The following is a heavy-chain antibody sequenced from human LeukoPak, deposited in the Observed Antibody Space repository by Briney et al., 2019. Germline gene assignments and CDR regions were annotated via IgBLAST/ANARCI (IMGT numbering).Heavy chain of an antibody. Sequence: SETLSLTCTVSGGSISSYYWSWIRQPPGKGLEWIGYIYYSGSTNYNPSLKSRVTISVDTSTNQFSLKLSSVTAADTAVYYCASGQQLDLGSDAFDIWGQGTMVTVSS. D-gene: IGHD6-13*01. CDR1: GGSISSYY. CDR3: ASGQQLDLGSDAFDI. V-gene: IGHV4-59*01. CDR2: IYYSGST. J-gene: IGHJ3*02.